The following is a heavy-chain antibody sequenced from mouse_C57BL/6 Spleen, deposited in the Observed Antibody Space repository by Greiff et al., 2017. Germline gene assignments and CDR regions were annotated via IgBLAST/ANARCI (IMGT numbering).Heavy chain of an antibody. J-gene: IGHJ4*01. CDR3: ARRAYYYGSVYAMDY. V-gene: IGHV1-50*01. Sequence: VQLQQPGAELVKPGASVKLSCKASGYTFTSYWMQWVKQRPGQGLEWIGEIDPSGSYTNYNQKFKGKATLTVDTSSSTAYMQLSSLTSEDSAVYYCARRAYYYGSVYAMDYWGQGTSVTVSS. CDR1: GYTFTSYW. CDR2: IDPSGSYT. D-gene: IGHD1-1*01.